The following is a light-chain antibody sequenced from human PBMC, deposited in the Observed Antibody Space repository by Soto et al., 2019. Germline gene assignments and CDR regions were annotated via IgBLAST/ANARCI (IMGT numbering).Light chain of an antibody. CDR2: GAS. J-gene: IGKJ1*01. CDR3: QQYGSSPQT. CDR1: QSVSDNY. Sequence: ENGLTQSPGTLSLSPGERATLSFRASQSVSDNYLAWYQQKPGQAPRLLIYGASSRATGIPDRFSGSGSGTDFTLTISRLEPEDFAVYFCQQYGSSPQTFGQGTKVDIK. V-gene: IGKV3-20*01.